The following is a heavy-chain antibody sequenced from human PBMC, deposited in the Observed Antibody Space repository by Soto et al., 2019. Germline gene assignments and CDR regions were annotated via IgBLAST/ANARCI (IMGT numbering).Heavy chain of an antibody. J-gene: IGHJ5*02. CDR2: IYWDDDK. CDR3: AHSYYEDSSGYYTVGGWFDP. D-gene: IGHD3-22*01. V-gene: IGHV2-5*02. CDR1: GFSLSTSGVG. Sequence: QITLKESGPTLVKPTQTLTLTCTFSGFSLSTSGVGVGWIRQPPGKALEWLALIYWDDDKRYSPSLKSRLTITKDTSKNQVVLTMTNMDPVDTATYYCAHSYYEDSSGYYTVGGWFDPWGQGPLVTVSS.